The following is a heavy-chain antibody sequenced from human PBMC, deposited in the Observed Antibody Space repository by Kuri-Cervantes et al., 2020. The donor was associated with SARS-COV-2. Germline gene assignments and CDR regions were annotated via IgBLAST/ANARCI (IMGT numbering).Heavy chain of an antibody. Sequence: SETLRLTCTVSGCPIRSYSWSGIRPAPGKGLEWIGYIYYSGSTNYNPSLKSRGPISVDTSKNQFSLKLSSVTAADTAVYYCARERGQIYYYGSGSPTVHAFDIWGQGTMVTVSS. CDR3: ARERGQIYYYGSGSPTVHAFDI. D-gene: IGHD3-10*01. V-gene: IGHV4-59*01. J-gene: IGHJ3*02. CDR1: GCPIRSYS. CDR2: IYYSGST.